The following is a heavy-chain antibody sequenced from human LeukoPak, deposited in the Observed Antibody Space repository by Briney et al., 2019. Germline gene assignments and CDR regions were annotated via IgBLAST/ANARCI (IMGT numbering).Heavy chain of an antibody. CDR2: INPNSGGT. J-gene: IGHJ5*02. CDR1: GYTFTGYY. Sequence: ASVKVSCKASGYTFTGYYMHWVRQAPGQGLEWMGWINPNSGGTNYAQKFQGRVTMTRDTSISTAYMELSRLRSDDTAVYYCARDGGSGWSRLRGWFDPWGQGTLVTVSS. D-gene: IGHD6-19*01. CDR3: ARDGGSGWSRLRGWFDP. V-gene: IGHV1-2*02.